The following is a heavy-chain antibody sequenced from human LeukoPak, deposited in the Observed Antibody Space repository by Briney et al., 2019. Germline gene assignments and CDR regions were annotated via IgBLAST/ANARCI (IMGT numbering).Heavy chain of an antibody. D-gene: IGHD4-17*01. J-gene: IGHJ4*02. CDR3: ARDLDYAFDY. CDR1: GFTFSSYG. CDR2: ISSRSSAI. Sequence: PGGSLRLSCAASGFTFSSYGMIWVRQAPGKGPEWVSYISSRSSAIYYADSVKGRFTISRDNAKNSLNLQMNSLSDEDTAVYYCARDLDYAFDYWGQGTLVTVSS. V-gene: IGHV3-48*02.